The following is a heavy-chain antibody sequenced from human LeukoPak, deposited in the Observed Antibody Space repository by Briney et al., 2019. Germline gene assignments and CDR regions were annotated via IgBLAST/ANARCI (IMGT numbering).Heavy chain of an antibody. CDR2: MNPNSGNT. CDR3: ARVRAAAGRYYYYGMDV. J-gene: IGHJ6*02. CDR1: GYTFTSHD. V-gene: IGHV1-8*01. Sequence: ASVKVSCKASGYTFTSHDINWVRQATGRGLEWMGWMNPNSGNTGYAQKFQGRVTMTRNTSISTAYMELSSLRSEDTAVYYCARVRAAAGRYYYYGMDVWGQGTTVTVSS. D-gene: IGHD6-13*01.